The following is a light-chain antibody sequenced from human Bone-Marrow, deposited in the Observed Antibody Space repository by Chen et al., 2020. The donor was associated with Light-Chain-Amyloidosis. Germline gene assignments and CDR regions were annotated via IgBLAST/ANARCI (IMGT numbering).Light chain of an antibody. Sequence: ILLTQSPGTLSLSPGERATLSCRASQSVASDYVAWYQQKPGQAPRLLIYDASSRALGIPDRFSGGGSGVDFPLTISRVEPGDFAVYYCQRYGSSPVTFGRGTKVEIK. CDR1: QSVASDY. J-gene: IGKJ1*01. V-gene: IGKV3-20*01. CDR3: QRYGSSPVT. CDR2: DAS.